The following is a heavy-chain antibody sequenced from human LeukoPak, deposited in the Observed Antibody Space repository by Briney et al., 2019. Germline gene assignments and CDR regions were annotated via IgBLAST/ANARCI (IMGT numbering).Heavy chain of an antibody. Sequence: GGSLRLSCAASGFTVSSNFLSWVRQPPGKGLEWVSDIYSGGSTYYADSVKGRFTISRDNSKNTLYLQMNGLRAEDTAVYYCTRGGGGSFPHYWGQGTLVTVSS. CDR2: IYSGGST. J-gene: IGHJ4*02. CDR1: GFTVSSNF. V-gene: IGHV3-53*01. CDR3: TRGGGGSFPHY. D-gene: IGHD2-21*01.